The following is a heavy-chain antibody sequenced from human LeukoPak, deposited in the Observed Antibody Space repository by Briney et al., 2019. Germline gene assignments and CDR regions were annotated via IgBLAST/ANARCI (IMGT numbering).Heavy chain of an antibody. D-gene: IGHD2-15*01. J-gene: IGHJ4*02. CDR3: ARQSGGSRNLDLDY. CDR2: IDPSDSYI. CDR1: GYSFTSYW. Sequence: GDSRKISCKGSGYSFTSYWITWVGQMPGKGLEWMGRIDPSDSYINYSPSFQGHVTISADKSITTAYLQWSGLNASDTAMYYCARQSGGSRNLDLDYWGQGTLVTVSS. V-gene: IGHV5-10-1*01.